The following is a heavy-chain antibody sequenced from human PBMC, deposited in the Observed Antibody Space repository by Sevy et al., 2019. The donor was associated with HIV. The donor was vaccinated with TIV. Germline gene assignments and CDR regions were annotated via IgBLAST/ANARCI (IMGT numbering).Heavy chain of an antibody. CDR1: GFTFSYFS. J-gene: IGHJ1*01. CDR2: ISYDGSNE. V-gene: IGHV3-30-3*01. CDR3: ALERLSSDVAEYFEN. D-gene: IGHD1-1*01. Sequence: GGSLRLSCAASGFTFSYFSMHWVRQAPGKGLEWVATISYDGSNEHYADSVKGRFTISRDNSKIALYLQMNSLRAEDTAVYSCALERLSSDVAEYFENWGQGTLVTVSS.